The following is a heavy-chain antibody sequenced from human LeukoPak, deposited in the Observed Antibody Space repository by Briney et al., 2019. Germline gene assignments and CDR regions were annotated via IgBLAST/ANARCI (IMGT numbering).Heavy chain of an antibody. CDR3: ARSYYYGSGSYGMDV. Sequence: PSETLSLTCTVSGGSISSYYWSWLRQPPEKGLEWIGYIYYSGSTNYNPSLKSRVTISVDTSKNQFSLKLSSVTAADTAVYYCARSYYYGSGSYGMDVWGQGTTVTVSS. CDR2: IYYSGST. V-gene: IGHV4-59*08. D-gene: IGHD3-10*01. J-gene: IGHJ6*02. CDR1: GGSISSYY.